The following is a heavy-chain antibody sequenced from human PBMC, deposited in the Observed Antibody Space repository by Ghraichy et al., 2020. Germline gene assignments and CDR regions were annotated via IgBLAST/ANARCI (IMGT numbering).Heavy chain of an antibody. CDR3: ARADSSGWYGYYFDY. Sequence: YLRLSCAASGFTFSSYAMHWVRQAPGKGLEWVAVISYDGSNKYYADSVKGRFTISRDNSKNTLYLQMNSLRAEDTAVYYCARADSSGWYGYYFDYWGQGTLVTVSS. CDR2: ISYDGSNK. D-gene: IGHD6-19*01. J-gene: IGHJ4*02. CDR1: GFTFSSYA. V-gene: IGHV3-30-3*01.